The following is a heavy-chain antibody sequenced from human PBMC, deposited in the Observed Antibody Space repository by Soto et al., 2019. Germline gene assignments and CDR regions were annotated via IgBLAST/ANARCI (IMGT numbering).Heavy chain of an antibody. Sequence: QVQLVQSGAEVKKPGASVKVSCKASGYTFTSYAMHWVRQAPGQRLEWMGWINAGNGNTKYSPKLQGRVTITRDTTASTAYMELSSLRSEDTAVSYCARDRPMGIAVAGTTHDPFDRWGQGTMVTVSS. CDR3: ARDRPMGIAVAGTTHDPFDR. J-gene: IGHJ3*02. CDR1: GYTFTSYA. CDR2: INAGNGNT. V-gene: IGHV1-3*01. D-gene: IGHD6-19*01.